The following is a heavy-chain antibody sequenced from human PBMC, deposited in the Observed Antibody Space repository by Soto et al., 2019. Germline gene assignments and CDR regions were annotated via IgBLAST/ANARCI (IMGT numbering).Heavy chain of an antibody. CDR1: GASVRSGDYY. J-gene: IGHJ4*02. D-gene: IGHD4-17*01. Sequence: QVQLQESGPGLVKPSQTLSLPCSVSGASVRSGDYYWSSIRQAPGKGLEWIGYIYNSGGSYYNPSLKGRLTISIDTSKNQFSLKLNSVTAADTAIYYCVGTGTTDDYWGRGTLVTVSS. CDR3: VGTGTTDDY. CDR2: IYNSGGS. V-gene: IGHV4-30-4*01.